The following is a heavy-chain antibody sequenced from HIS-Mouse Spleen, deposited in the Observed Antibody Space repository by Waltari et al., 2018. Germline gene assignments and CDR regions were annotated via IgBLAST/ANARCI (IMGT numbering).Heavy chain of an antibody. Sequence: QLQLQESGPGLVKPSETLSLTCTVSGGFISSSSYYWGWIRQPPGKGLEWIGSIDYGGSCYSSPSLKSRVTISVDTSKNRFSLKLSSVTAADTAVYYCAREIPYSSSWYDWYFDLWGRGTLVTVSS. D-gene: IGHD6-13*01. V-gene: IGHV4-39*07. CDR1: GGFISSSSYY. CDR2: IDYGGSC. CDR3: AREIPYSSSWYDWYFDL. J-gene: IGHJ2*01.